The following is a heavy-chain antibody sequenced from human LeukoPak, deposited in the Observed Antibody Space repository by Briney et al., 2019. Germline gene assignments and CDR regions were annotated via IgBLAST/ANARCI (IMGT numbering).Heavy chain of an antibody. CDR3: ARLLGYCSSTSCSDAFDI. V-gene: IGHV3-74*01. CDR1: GFTFSSYW. D-gene: IGHD2-2*01. Sequence: VESLGLSCAASGFTFSSYWMHWVRQAPGKGLMWVSRINSDGSSTSYAESVKGRFTISRDNAKNTLYMQMHSLRAEDSAVYYCARLLGYCSSTSCSDAFDIWGQGTMVTVSS. J-gene: IGHJ3*02. CDR2: INSDGSST.